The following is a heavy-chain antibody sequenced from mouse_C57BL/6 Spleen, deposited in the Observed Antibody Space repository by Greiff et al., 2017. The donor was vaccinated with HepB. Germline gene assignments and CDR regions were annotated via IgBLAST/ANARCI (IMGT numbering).Heavy chain of an antibody. CDR2: IRSKSSNYST. V-gene: IGHV10-3*01. Sequence: EVQGVESGGGLVQPKGSLKLSCAASGFTFNTYAMHWVRQAPGKGLEWVARIRSKSSNYSTYYADSVKDRFTISRDDSQSMLYLPMNNLKTEDTAVYYGVRENYGSDYYAMDYWGQGTSVTVAS. D-gene: IGHD1-1*01. J-gene: IGHJ4*01. CDR3: VRENYGSDYYAMDY. CDR1: GFTFNTYA.